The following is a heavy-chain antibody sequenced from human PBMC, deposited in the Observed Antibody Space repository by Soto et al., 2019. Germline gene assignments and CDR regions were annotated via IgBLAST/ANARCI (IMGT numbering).Heavy chain of an antibody. CDR1: GFTFSSYG. V-gene: IGHV3-33*01. Sequence: QVQLVESGGGVVQPGRSLRLSCAASGFTFSSYGMHWVRQAPGKGLEWVAVIWYDGSNKYYADSVKGRFTISRDNSKSTLYLQMNSMSAEDTAVYYCARDRPDDYGYYFDYLGQGTLVTVCS. CDR3: ARDRPDDYGYYFDY. D-gene: IGHD4-17*01. J-gene: IGHJ4*02. CDR2: IWYDGSNK.